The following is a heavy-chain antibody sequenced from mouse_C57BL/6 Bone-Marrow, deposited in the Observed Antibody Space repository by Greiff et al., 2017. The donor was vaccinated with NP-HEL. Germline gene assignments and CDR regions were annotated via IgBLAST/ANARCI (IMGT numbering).Heavy chain of an antibody. CDR1: GFNIKNTY. Sequence: EVKLVESVAELVRPGASVKLSCTASGFNIKNTYMHWVKQRPEQGLEWIGRIDPANGNTKYAPKFQGKATITADTSSNTAYLQLSSLTSEDTAIYYCASITYYGSSYVYWGQGTTLTVSS. CDR3: ASITYYGSSYVY. V-gene: IGHV14-3*01. CDR2: IDPANGNT. J-gene: IGHJ2*01. D-gene: IGHD1-1*01.